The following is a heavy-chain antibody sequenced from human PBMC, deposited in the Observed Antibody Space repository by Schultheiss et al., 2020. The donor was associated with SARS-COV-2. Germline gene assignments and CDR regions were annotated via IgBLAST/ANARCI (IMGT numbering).Heavy chain of an antibody. J-gene: IGHJ2*01. CDR2: IDHSGST. CDR3: ARLFRQWELLSWCFDL. D-gene: IGHD1-26*01. Sequence: SETLSLTCTVSNDSIISAYYWVWIRQTPGKGLEWIGSIDHSGSTYYTPSLRRRISMSVDTSKNQFSLQLRSVTAADTAVYYCARLFRQWELLSWCFDLWGRGTLVTVSS. CDR1: NDSIISAYY. V-gene: IGHV4-38-2*02.